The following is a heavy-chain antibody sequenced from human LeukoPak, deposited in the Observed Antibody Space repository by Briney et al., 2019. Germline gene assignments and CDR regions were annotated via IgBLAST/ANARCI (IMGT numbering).Heavy chain of an antibody. CDR2: IYYSGTT. CDR3: ARRGGGSRGNFDY. Sequence: PSETLSLTCTVSGGSISASSYYWGWIRQPPGKGLEWIATIYYSGTTYYNPSLKSRVTISVDTSKNQFSLNLSSVTAADTAVYYWARRGGGSRGNFDYWGKGTLATVS. CDR1: GGSISASSYY. V-gene: IGHV4-39*01. J-gene: IGHJ4*02. D-gene: IGHD2-15*01.